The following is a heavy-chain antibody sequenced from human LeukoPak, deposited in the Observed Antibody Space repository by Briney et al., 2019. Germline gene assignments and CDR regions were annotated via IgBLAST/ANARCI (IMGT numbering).Heavy chain of an antibody. CDR1: GYKFTNYG. J-gene: IGHJ4*02. D-gene: IGHD3-22*01. V-gene: IGHV1-18*01. CDR2: ISPYNGNT. CDR3: ARGSPPRVFYDRSGYFSYYFDY. Sequence: ASVKVSCKASGYKFTNYGISWGRQAPGQGLEWMGWISPYNGNTIYAQKLQGRVTMTTDTSTSTAYMELRSLRSDDTAVYYCARGSPPRVFYDRSGYFSYYFDYWGQGTLVTVSP.